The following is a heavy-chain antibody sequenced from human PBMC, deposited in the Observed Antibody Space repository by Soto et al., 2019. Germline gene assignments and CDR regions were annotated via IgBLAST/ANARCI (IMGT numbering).Heavy chain of an antibody. D-gene: IGHD3-10*01. V-gene: IGHV3-30-3*01. CDR1: GFTFSSYA. CDR3: ARDNLWFGEFSAFDI. J-gene: IGHJ3*02. Sequence: GGSLRLSCAASGFTFSSYAMHWVRQAPGKGLEWVAVISYDGSNKYYADSVKGRFTISRDNSKNTLYLQMNSLRAEDTAVYYCARDNLWFGEFSAFDIWGQGTMVTVSS. CDR2: ISYDGSNK.